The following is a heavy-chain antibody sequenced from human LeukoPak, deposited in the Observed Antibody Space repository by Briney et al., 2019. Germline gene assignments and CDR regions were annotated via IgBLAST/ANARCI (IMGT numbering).Heavy chain of an antibody. Sequence: SETLSLTCTVSGGSINNYYWNWIRQPPGKGLEWIGYIYYGGSPNYSPSLKSRVTISVDASKNQFALRLSSVTAADTAVYYCARGGVRGVIITWGQGTLVTVSS. CDR2: IYYGGSP. CDR3: ARGGVRGVIIT. CDR1: GGSINNYY. J-gene: IGHJ5*02. V-gene: IGHV4-59*12. D-gene: IGHD3-10*01.